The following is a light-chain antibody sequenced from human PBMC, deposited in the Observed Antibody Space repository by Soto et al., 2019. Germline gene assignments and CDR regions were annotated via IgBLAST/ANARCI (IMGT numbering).Light chain of an antibody. CDR1: SSDVGSYNL. J-gene: IGLJ3*02. CDR3: CSYAGLSAWV. Sequence: QSALTQPASVSGSPGQSITISCTGTSSDVGSYNLVSCYQQHPGNAPKLMIYEGTKRPSGISNRFSGSKSGNTASLTISGLQAEDEADYYCCSYAGLSAWVFGGGTKLTVL. CDR2: EGT. V-gene: IGLV2-23*01.